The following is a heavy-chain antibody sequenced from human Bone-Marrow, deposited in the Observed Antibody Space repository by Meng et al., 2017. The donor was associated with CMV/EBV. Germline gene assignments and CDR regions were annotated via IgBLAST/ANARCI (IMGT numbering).Heavy chain of an antibody. J-gene: IGHJ6*02. D-gene: IGHD2-2*01. Sequence: GGSLRLSCAASGFTFSSYSMNWVRQAPGKGLEWVSSMTSTSSDLYYADSVKGRFTISRDIAENSLYLQMNSLRAEDTAVYYWVRHCRSTSGYGSSHHYYAMDVWGQGTTVTFYS. CDR2: MTSTSSDL. CDR3: VRHCRSTSGYGSSHHYYAMDV. V-gene: IGHV3-21*01. CDR1: GFTFSSYS.